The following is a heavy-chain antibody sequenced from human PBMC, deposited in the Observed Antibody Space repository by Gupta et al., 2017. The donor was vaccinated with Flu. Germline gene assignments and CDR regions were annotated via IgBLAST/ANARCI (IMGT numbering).Heavy chain of an antibody. CDR2: IYNLGIA. V-gene: IGHV4-61*02. CDR3: ARTATNYVHYYGFDV. D-gene: IGHD1-7*01. Sequence: QVQLLESGPGLVKPSQTLSLICTVSGGSFSSGDYYWTWIRQSAGKGLEWIGRIYNLGIANYNPPLKSRVTITIDTSKNQFPLNLTSVTAADTAVYYCARTATNYVHYYGFDVWGQGTTVTVSS. CDR1: GGSFSSGDYY. J-gene: IGHJ6*02.